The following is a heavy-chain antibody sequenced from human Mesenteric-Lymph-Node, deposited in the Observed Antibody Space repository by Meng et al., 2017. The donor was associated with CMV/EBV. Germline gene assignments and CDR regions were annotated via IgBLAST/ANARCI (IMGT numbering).Heavy chain of an antibody. CDR3: ARDDSLSSLPHPLPAY. CDR2: IKQDGSEK. D-gene: IGHD2-15*01. J-gene: IGHJ4*02. CDR1: GFTFSSYW. V-gene: IGHV3-7*01. Sequence: GFTFSSYWMSWVRQAPGKGLEWVANIKQDGSEKYYVDSVKGRFTISRDNAKNSLYLQMNSLRAEDTAVYYCARDDSLSSLPHPLPAYWGQGTLVTVSS.